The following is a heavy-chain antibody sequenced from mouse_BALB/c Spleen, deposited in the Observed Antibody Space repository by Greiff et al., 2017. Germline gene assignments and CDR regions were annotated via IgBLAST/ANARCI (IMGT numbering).Heavy chain of an antibody. CDR1: GFTFSSYA. CDR2: ISSGGSYT. D-gene: IGHD2-1*01. CDR3: ARAYGNYQAMDY. J-gene: IGHJ4*01. Sequence: EVMLVESGGGLVKPGGSLKLSCAASGFTFSSYAMSWVRQSPEKRLEWVAEISSGGSYTYYPDTVTGRFTISRDNAKNTLYLEMSSLRSEDTAMYYCARAYGNYQAMDYWGQGTSVTVSS. V-gene: IGHV5-9-4*01.